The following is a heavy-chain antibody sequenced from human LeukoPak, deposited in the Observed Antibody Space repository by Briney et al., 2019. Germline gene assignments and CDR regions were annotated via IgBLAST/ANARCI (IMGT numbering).Heavy chain of an antibody. CDR3: ATCERYCSSTSCYDWFDP. V-gene: IGHV4-59*08. CDR1: GGSISSYY. Sequence: SETLSLTCTVSGGSISSYYWGWIRQPPGKGLEWIGYIYYSGSTNYNPSLKSRVTISVDTSKNQFSLKLSSVTAADTAVYYCATCERYCSSTSCYDWFDPWGQGTLVTVSS. D-gene: IGHD2-2*01. CDR2: IYYSGST. J-gene: IGHJ5*02.